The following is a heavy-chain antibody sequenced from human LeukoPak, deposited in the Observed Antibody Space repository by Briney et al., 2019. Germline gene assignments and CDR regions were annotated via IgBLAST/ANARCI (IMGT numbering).Heavy chain of an antibody. CDR2: IIPIFGTA. V-gene: IGHV1-69*05. Sequence: ASVKVSCKASGGTFSSYAISWVRQAPGQGLEWMGRIIPIFGTANYAQKFQGRVKITTDEYTRTAYMELSGVRSEDTAVYYCASPRAVQVGQLRLVGAFDIWGQGTMVTVSS. CDR1: GGTFSSYA. D-gene: IGHD1-26*01. CDR3: ASPRAVQVGQLRLVGAFDI. J-gene: IGHJ3*02.